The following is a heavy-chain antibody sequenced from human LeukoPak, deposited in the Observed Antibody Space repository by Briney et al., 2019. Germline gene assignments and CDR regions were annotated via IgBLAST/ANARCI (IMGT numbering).Heavy chain of an antibody. CDR1: GFTFGRYA. V-gene: IGHV3-23*01. J-gene: IGHJ4*02. Sequence: GGSLRLSCAASGFTFGRYAMNWVRQAPGKGLEWVSAISGSAAGTYYADSVKGRFTISRDNSKSTLYLQMNSLRAEDTAAYYCAKVNNIAVAGTLDYWGQGTLVTVSS. D-gene: IGHD6-13*01. CDR2: ISGSAAGT. CDR3: AKVNNIAVAGTLDY.